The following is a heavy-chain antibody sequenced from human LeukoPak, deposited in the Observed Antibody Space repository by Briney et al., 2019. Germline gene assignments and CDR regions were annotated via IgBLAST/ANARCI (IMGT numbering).Heavy chain of an antibody. D-gene: IGHD6-6*01. V-gene: IGHV3-30*18. CDR3: AKGGPYSSSSIDY. Sequence: PGGSLRLSCAASGFTFRSYGMHWVRQAPGKGLEWVAVISYDGSNKYYADSVKGRFTISRDNSKNTLYLQMNSLRAEDTAVYYCAKGGPYSSSSIDYWGQGTLVTVFS. J-gene: IGHJ4*02. CDR1: GFTFRSYG. CDR2: ISYDGSNK.